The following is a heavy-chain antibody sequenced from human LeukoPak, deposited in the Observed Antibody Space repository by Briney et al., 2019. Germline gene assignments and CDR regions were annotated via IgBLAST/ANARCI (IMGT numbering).Heavy chain of an antibody. D-gene: IGHD2-21*02. CDR2: ISWNSGSI. CDR1: GFTFDDYA. CDR3: AKDMGGRRGELLFGYFDY. Sequence: GRSLRLSCAASGFTFDDYAMHWVRQAPGKGLEWVSGISWNSGSIGYADSVKGRFTISRDNAKNSLYLQMNSLRAEDTALYYCAKDMGGRRGELLFGYFDYWGQGTLVTVSS. J-gene: IGHJ4*02. V-gene: IGHV3-9*01.